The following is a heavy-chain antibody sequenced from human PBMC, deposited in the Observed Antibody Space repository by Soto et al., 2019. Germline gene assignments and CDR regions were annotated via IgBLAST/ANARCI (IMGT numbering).Heavy chain of an antibody. CDR1: GFTFGNYA. J-gene: IGHJ4*02. Sequence: GGSLRLSCTVSGFTFGNYALTWVRQAPGKAPEWVGLIRSKVFNRTTEYATSVKGRFTLTRDDSKNIASLQMNSLKTEDTAVYYCTRLTNIAPYYFDYWGQGTLVTVSS. CDR3: TRLTNIAPYYFDY. D-gene: IGHD6-13*01. CDR2: IRSKVFNRTT. V-gene: IGHV3-49*04.